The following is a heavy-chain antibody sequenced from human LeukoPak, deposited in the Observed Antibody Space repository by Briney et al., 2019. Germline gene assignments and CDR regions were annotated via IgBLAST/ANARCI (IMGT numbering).Heavy chain of an antibody. V-gene: IGHV4-4*07. J-gene: IGHJ4*02. CDR2: IYTRGST. Sequence: NPSETLSLTCTVSGGSINNYYWSWIRQPAGKGLEWIGRIYTRGSTNYNPSLKSRVTMSVDTSKNQFSLKLSSVTAADTAVYYCAKTPMATNYIDSWGQGTLVTVSS. CDR3: AKTPMATNYIDS. D-gene: IGHD5-24*01. CDR1: GGSINNYY.